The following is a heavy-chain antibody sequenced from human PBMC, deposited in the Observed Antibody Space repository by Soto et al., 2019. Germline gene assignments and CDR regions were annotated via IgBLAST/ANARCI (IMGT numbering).Heavy chain of an antibody. Sequence: QVQLQQWGAGLLKPSETLSLTCAVYGGSFSGYYWSWIRQPPGKGLEWIGEINHSGSTNYNPSLKSRVTISVDTSKNQFSLKLSSVTAADTAVYYCARGFTMVRGVMDSGAESDYWGQGTLVTVSS. CDR3: ARGFTMVRGVMDSGAESDY. D-gene: IGHD3-10*01. CDR2: INHSGST. CDR1: GGSFSGYY. J-gene: IGHJ4*02. V-gene: IGHV4-34*01.